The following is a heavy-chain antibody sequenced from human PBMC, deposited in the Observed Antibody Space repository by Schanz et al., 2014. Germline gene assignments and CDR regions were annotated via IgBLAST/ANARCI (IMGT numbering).Heavy chain of an antibody. D-gene: IGHD2-2*01. CDR1: GGTFSTYP. J-gene: IGHJ3*02. CDR2: FIPILDVG. CDR3: ARGTMPGTFDI. V-gene: IGHV1-69*02. Sequence: QVQLVQSGAEVKKPGSSMKVSCKASGGTFSTYPINWLRQAPGQGLEWMGRFIPILDVGNYAQQFQGRVTFTADKSTSTAYMELSSLRYEDTALYYCARGTMPGTFDIWGRGTMVTVSS.